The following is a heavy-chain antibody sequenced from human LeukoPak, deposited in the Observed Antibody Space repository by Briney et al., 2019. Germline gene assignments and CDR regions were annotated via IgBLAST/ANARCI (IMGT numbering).Heavy chain of an antibody. V-gene: IGHV4-34*01. CDR1: GGSFSGYY. CDR3: ARWGVTTAIDY. Sequence: KPSETLSLTCAVYGGSFSGYYWSWIRQPPGKGLEWIGEIKHSGSTNYNPSLKSRVTISVDTSKNQFSLKLSSVTAADTAVYYCARWGVTTAIDYWGQGTLVTVSS. D-gene: IGHD4-17*01. CDR2: IKHSGST. J-gene: IGHJ4*02.